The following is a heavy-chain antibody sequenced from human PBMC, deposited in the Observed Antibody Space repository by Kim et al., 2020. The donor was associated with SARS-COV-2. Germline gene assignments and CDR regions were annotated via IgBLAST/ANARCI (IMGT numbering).Heavy chain of an antibody. CDR3: VRGGRGYDSYGMGV. CDR2: ISSDGSNK. CDR1: GFSFSSYA. V-gene: IGHV3-30*09. D-gene: IGHD1-26*01. Sequence: GGSLRLSCAASGFSFSSYAMHWVRQAPGKGLEWVAVISSDGSNKYYADSVKGRFAISRDNSRDTLYVQMNSLRVEDMSTYYCVRGGRGYDSYGMGVWGRGTTVTVSS. J-gene: IGHJ6*02.